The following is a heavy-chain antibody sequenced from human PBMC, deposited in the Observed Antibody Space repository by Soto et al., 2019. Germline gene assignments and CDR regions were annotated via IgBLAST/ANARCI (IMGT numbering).Heavy chain of an antibody. J-gene: IGHJ4*02. D-gene: IGHD4-17*01. CDR1: GGTFSSYA. CDR3: ARYPMTTVSFDY. CDR2: IIPIFGTA. Sequence: GASVKVSCKASGGTFSSYAISWVRQAPGQGLEWMGGIIPIFGTANYAQKFQGRVTITADESTSTAYMELSSLRSEDTAVYYCARYPMTTVSFDYWAQGTLVTVSS. V-gene: IGHV1-69*13.